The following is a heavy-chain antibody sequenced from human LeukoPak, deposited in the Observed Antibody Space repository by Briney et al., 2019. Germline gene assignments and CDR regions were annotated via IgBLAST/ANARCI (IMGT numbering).Heavy chain of an antibody. CDR1: GGSISSSSYY. D-gene: IGHD1-26*01. V-gene: IGHV4-39*07. Sequence: SETLSLTCTVSGGSISSSSYYWGWIRQPPGKGLEWIGSIYYSGSTYYNPSLKSRVTISLDTSKNQFSLKLTSVTAADTAMYYCARGSQISLGATDFDYWGQGTLVTVSS. CDR3: ARGSQISLGATDFDY. CDR2: IYYSGST. J-gene: IGHJ4*02.